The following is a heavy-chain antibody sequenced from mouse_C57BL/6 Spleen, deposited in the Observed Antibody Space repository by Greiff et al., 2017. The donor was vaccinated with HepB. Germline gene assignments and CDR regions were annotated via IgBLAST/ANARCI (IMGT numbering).Heavy chain of an antibody. J-gene: IGHJ4*01. V-gene: IGHV1-82*01. D-gene: IGHD2-5*01. Sequence: VMLVESGPELVKPGASVKISCKASGYAFSSSWMNWVKQRPGKGLEWIGRIYPGDGDTNYNGKFKGKATLTADKSSSTAYMQLSSLTSEDSAVYFCARYSNYVDYYAMDYWGQGTSVTVSS. CDR1: GYAFSSSW. CDR2: IYPGDGDT. CDR3: ARYSNYVDYYAMDY.